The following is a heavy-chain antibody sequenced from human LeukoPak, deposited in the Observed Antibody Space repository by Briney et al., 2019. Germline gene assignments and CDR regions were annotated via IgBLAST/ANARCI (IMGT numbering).Heavy chain of an antibody. V-gene: IGHV1-2*06. CDR2: INPNSGGT. CDR1: GYTFTGYY. Sequence: ASVKVSCKASGYTFTGYYMHWVRQAPGQGLEWMGRINPNSGGTNYAQKFQGRVTMTRDTSISTAYMELSRLRSDDTAVYYCASPSYDFWSGPFDYWGQGTLVTVSS. CDR3: ASPSYDFWSGPFDY. D-gene: IGHD3-3*01. J-gene: IGHJ4*02.